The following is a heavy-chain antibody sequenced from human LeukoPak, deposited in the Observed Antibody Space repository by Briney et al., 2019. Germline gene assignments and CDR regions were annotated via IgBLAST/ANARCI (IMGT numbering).Heavy chain of an antibody. CDR3: ARGLPDSCYNY. J-gene: IGHJ4*02. Sequence: SETLSLTSAVYGGSFSGYYWSWIRQPPGKGLEWIGEINHSGSTNYNPSLKSRVTISVDTSKNQFSLKLSSVTAADTAVYYCARGLPDSCYNYWGQGTLVTVSS. CDR1: GGSFSGYY. CDR2: INHSGST. D-gene: IGHD2-2*02. V-gene: IGHV4-34*01.